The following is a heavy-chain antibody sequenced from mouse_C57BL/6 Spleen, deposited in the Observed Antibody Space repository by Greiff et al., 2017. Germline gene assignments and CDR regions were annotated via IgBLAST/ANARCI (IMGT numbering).Heavy chain of an antibody. D-gene: IGHD2-1*01. CDR1: GYTFTSYW. V-gene: IGHV1-74*01. CDR3: AIAYFYGNYVNYAMDY. CDR2: IHPSDSDT. J-gene: IGHJ4*01. Sequence: QVQLQQSGAELVKPGASVKVSCKASGYTFTSYWMHWVKQRPGQGLEWIGRIHPSDSDTNYNQKFKGKATLTVDKSSSTAYMQLSSLTSEDSVVYYGAIAYFYGNYVNYAMDYWGQGTSVTVSS.